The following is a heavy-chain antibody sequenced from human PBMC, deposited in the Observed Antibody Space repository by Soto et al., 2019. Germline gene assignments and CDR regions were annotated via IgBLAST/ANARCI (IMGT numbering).Heavy chain of an antibody. CDR3: ARDGDGSCHYGDYEFICDC. CDR2: IYYSGIT. CDR1: GGSISSYY. D-gene: IGHD4-17*01. V-gene: IGHV4-59*01. Sequence: QVQLQESGPGLVKPSETLSLTCTVSGGSISSYYWSWIRQPPGKGLEWIGYIYYSGITNYNPSLKSRVPISVDTSKTRFSLKLSSVTAADTAVYYCARDGDGSCHYGDYEFICDCWGQGTLVTDSS. J-gene: IGHJ4*02.